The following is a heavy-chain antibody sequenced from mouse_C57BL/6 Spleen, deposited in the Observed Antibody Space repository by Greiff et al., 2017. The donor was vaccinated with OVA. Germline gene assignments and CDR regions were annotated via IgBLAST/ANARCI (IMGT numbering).Heavy chain of an antibody. V-gene: IGHV1-42*01. CDR2: INPSTGGT. CDR1: GYSFTGYY. J-gene: IGHJ2*01. D-gene: IGHD2-3*01. CDR3: ARPYDGYEGYFDY. Sequence: EVQLQQSGPELVKPGASVKISCKASGYSFTGYYMNWVKQSPEKSLEWIGEINPSTGGTTYNQKFKAKATLTVDKSSSTAYMQLKSLTSEDSAVYYCARPYDGYEGYFDYWGQGTTLTVSS.